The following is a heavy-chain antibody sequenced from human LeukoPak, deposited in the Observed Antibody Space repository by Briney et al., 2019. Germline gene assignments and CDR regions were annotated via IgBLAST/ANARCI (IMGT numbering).Heavy chain of an antibody. V-gene: IGHV4-59*08. CDR3: TRHGTRYYYYYMDV. Sequence: SETLSLTCTVSGGSISSYYWSWIRQPPGKGLEWIGYIYYSGSTNHNPSLKSRVTISVDTSKNQFSLNLSSVTAADTAVYYCTRHGTRYYYYYMDVWGRGTTVTVSS. CDR1: GGSISSYY. J-gene: IGHJ6*03. CDR2: IYYSGST.